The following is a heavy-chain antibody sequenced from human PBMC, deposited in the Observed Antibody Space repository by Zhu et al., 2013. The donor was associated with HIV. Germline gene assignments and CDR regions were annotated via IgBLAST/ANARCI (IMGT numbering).Heavy chain of an antibody. Sequence: QVQLVQSGAEVKKPGASVKVSCKASGYTFTSYDINWVRQATGQGLEWMGWMNPNSGNTGYAQKFQGRVTMTRNTSISTAYMELSSLRSEDTAVYYCARGSIAVAGSFHQDWFDPWGQGTLVTVSS. J-gene: IGHJ5*02. CDR2: MNPNSGNT. CDR3: ARGSIAVAGSFHQDWFDP. D-gene: IGHD6-19*01. V-gene: IGHV1-8*01. CDR1: GYTFTSYD.